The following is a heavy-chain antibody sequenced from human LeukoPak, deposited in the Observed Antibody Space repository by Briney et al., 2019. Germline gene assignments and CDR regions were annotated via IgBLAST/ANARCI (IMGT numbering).Heavy chain of an antibody. D-gene: IGHD3-10*01. V-gene: IGHV1-24*01. Sequence: GASVKVSCKVSGYTLTELSMHWVRQAPGEGLEWMGGFDPEDSETIYAQKFQGRVTMTEDTSTDTAYMELSSLRSEDTAVYYCATRITMVRGLLTDYWGQGTLVTVSS. CDR2: FDPEDSET. CDR3: ATRITMVRGLLTDY. CDR1: GYTLTELS. J-gene: IGHJ4*02.